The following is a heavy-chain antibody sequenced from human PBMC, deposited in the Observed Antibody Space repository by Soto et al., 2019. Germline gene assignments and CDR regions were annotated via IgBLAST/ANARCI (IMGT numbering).Heavy chain of an antibody. V-gene: IGHV1-18*01. CDR2: ISAYNGNT. CDR1: AYTFTNYG. J-gene: IGHJ5*02. Sequence: ASVKGSCKASAYTFTNYGISWVRQAPGQGLEWMGWISAYNGNTKYAQKLQGRVTMTTDTSTSTACMELRSLRSDDTAVYYCARGVGSGSYYNQYDWYDPWGQGTLVTVSS. CDR3: ARGVGSGSYYNQYDWYDP. D-gene: IGHD3-10*01.